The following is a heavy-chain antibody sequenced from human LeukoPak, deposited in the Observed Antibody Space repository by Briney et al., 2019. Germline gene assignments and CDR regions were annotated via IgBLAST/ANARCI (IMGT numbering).Heavy chain of an antibody. D-gene: IGHD6-19*01. CDR3: ARAGRWLGPFDY. CDR2: IKEDGSET. V-gene: IGHV3-7*01. CDR1: GLIFKKYW. Sequence: GESLRLSCVASGLIFKKYWMNWVRQVPGKGLECLANIKEDGSETYYVDSVKGRFTISRDNAKNSLYLQMNSLRAEDTAVYYCARAGRWLGPFDYWGQGTLVTVSS. J-gene: IGHJ4*02.